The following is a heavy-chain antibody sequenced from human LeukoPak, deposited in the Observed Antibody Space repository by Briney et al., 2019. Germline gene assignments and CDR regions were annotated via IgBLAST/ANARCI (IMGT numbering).Heavy chain of an antibody. CDR1: GFTFSSYW. J-gene: IGHJ4*02. D-gene: IGHD5-12*01. CDR2: IKQDGSEK. Sequence: GGSLRLSCAASGFTFSSYWMSWVRQDPGKGLEWVANIKQDGSEKYYVDSVKGRFTISRDNSKNTLYLQMNSLRAEDTAVYYCARDQVVATAELIDYWGQGTLVTVSS. CDR3: ARDQVVATAELIDY. V-gene: IGHV3-7*01.